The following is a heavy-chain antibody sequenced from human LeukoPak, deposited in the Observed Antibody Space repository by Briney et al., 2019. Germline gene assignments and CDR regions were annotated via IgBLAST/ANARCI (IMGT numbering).Heavy chain of an antibody. CDR1: GFTFNSYS. CDR2: ISSSSSVI. D-gene: IGHD3-16*01. CDR3: ASPQYTYGDPPRY. J-gene: IGHJ4*02. Sequence: GGSLRLSCAASGFTFNSYSMSWVRQAPGKGLECVSYISSSSSVISYGDSVRGRFTISRDNAKKSVYLQMNSLRAEDTAVYYCASPQYTYGDPPRYWGQGTLVTVSS. V-gene: IGHV3-48*01.